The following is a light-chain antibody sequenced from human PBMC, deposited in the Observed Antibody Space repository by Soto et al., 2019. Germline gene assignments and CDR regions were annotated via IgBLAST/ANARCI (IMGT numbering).Light chain of an antibody. V-gene: IGLV2-14*01. CDR2: DVT. CDR3: SSFTSSSSYV. J-gene: IGLJ1*01. CDR1: SSDFGIYNS. Sequence: QSVLTQPASVSGSLGQSITLLCTGTSSDFGIYNSVSWYQQHPGKAPKLMIHDVTNRPSGVSSRFSGSRSGNTASLTISGLQAEDEADYYCSSFTSSSSYVFGPGTKLTVL.